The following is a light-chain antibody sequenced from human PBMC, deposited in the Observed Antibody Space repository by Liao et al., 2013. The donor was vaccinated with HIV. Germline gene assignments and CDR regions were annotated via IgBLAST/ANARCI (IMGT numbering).Light chain of an antibody. V-gene: IGLV3-1*01. CDR3: LAWDSSTARYV. CDR1: KLGDKY. Sequence: SYELTQPPSVSVSPGQTASITCSGDKLGDKYACWYQQKPGQSPVLVIYQDSKRPSGIPERFSGSNSGNTATLTISGTQAMDEADYYCLAWDSSTARYVFGTGTKVTVL. CDR2: QDS. J-gene: IGLJ1*01.